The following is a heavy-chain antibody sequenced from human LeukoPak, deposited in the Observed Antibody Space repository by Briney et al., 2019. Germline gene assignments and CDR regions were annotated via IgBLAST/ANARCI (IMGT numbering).Heavy chain of an antibody. CDR2: IRYDGSNK. Sequence: GKSLRLSCAASGFTFSSYGMRWVRQGPVKGLEWVAVIRYDGSNKYYADSVRGRFTISRDISKNTLYLQMNSLRAEDTAVYYCARTNSFDYWGQGTLVTVSS. J-gene: IGHJ4*02. V-gene: IGHV3-33*01. CDR1: GFTFSSYG. CDR3: ARTNSFDY.